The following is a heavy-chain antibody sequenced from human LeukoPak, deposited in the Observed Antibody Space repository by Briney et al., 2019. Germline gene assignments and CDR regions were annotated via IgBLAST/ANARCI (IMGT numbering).Heavy chain of an antibody. CDR1: GFTFSTFA. CDR2: IFPSGGEI. Sequence: GGSLRLSCAASGFTFSTFAMLWVRQPRGKGLEWVSSIFPSGGEIHYADSVRGRFTISRDNSKSTLSLQMNSLRAEDTAVYCCAKRGYDNIGYYPYFDYWGQGTLVTVSS. V-gene: IGHV3-23*01. D-gene: IGHD3-22*01. J-gene: IGHJ4*02. CDR3: AKRGYDNIGYYPYFDY.